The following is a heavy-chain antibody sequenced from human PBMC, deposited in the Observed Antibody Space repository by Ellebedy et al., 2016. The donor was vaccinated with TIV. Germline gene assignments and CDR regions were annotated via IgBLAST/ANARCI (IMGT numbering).Heavy chain of an antibody. Sequence: PGGSLRLSCTVSGITFSNRWMHWARQVPGKGLVWVSIIFSDGGNPNYADSVRGRFTISRDNAKNTLYLQMNSLRAEDTAVYYCAAVQYWEAVFDMWGQGTMVTVSS. D-gene: IGHD2-8*02. J-gene: IGHJ3*02. CDR2: IFSDGGNP. CDR1: GITFSNRW. V-gene: IGHV3-74*01. CDR3: AAVQYWEAVFDM.